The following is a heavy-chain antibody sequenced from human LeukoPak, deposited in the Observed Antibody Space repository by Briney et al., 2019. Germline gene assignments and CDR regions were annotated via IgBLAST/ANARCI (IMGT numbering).Heavy chain of an antibody. D-gene: IGHD5-18*01. CDR1: GFTFSSYT. CDR2: FDPEDGET. Sequence: GGSLRLSCAASGFTFSSYTMHWVRQAPGKGLERMGGFDPEDGETIYAQKFQGRVTMTEDTSTDTAYMELSSLRSEDTAVYYCATPHTAMAPWGQGTLVTVSS. J-gene: IGHJ5*02. V-gene: IGHV1-24*01. CDR3: ATPHTAMAP.